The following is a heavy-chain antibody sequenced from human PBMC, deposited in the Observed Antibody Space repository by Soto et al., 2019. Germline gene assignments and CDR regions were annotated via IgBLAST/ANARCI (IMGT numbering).Heavy chain of an antibody. V-gene: IGHV5-51*01. Sequence: PGESLKISCKGSGYSFTDYWTGWVRQVPGEGLEWLAMIYPGDSDTRYSPSFQGQVTISAGRSITTAYLQWGSLKASDTAMYYCAAYTASSGRHFGYWGQGTLVTVSS. CDR2: IYPGDSDT. D-gene: IGHD3-16*01. CDR3: AAYTASSGRHFGY. J-gene: IGHJ4*02. CDR1: GYSFTDYW.